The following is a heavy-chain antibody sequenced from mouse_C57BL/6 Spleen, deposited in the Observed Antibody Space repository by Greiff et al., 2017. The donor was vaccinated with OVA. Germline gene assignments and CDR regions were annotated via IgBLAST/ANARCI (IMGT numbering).Heavy chain of an antibody. V-gene: IGHV3-1*01. D-gene: IGHD2-4*01. CDR3: ARGGYDYWFAY. CDR1: GYSITSGYD. J-gene: IGHJ3*01. Sequence: EVKLVESGPGMVKPSQSLSLTCTVTGYSITSGYDWHWIRHFPGNKLEWMGYISYSGSTNYNPSLKSRISITHDTSKNHFFLKLNSVTTEDTATYYCARGGYDYWFAYWGQGTLVTVSA. CDR2: ISYSGST.